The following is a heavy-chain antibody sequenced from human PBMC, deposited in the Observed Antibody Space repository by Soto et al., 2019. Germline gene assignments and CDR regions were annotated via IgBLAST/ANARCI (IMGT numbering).Heavy chain of an antibody. CDR1: SGSISSSNW. D-gene: IGHD5-12*01. V-gene: IGHV4-4*02. CDR2: IYHSGST. Sequence: QVQLQESGPGLVKPSGTLSLTCDVSSGSISSSNWGSWVRQPPGKGLEWIGEIYHSGSTNYNPSQKSRVNILVDKSKNQFSLKLRSVTAADTAVYYCAARNSGYELGNWFDPWGQGTLVTVSS. J-gene: IGHJ5*02. CDR3: AARNSGYELGNWFDP.